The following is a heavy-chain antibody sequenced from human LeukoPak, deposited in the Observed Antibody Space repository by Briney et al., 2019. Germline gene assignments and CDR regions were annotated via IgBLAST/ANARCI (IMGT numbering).Heavy chain of an antibody. CDR1: GFSLSTIGMC. CDR2: IDWNDDK. D-gene: IGHD4-17*01. CDR3: ARMPHGDYLGSGTELDY. J-gene: IGHJ4*02. Sequence: ESGPTLVEPTQTLTLTCTFSGFSLSTIGMCVSWIRQPPGRALEWLARIDWNDDKYYSTSLKTRLTVSKDTSKNQVVLTMTNMDPVDTAAYYCARMPHGDYLGSGTELDYWGQGALVTVSS. V-gene: IGHV2-70*11.